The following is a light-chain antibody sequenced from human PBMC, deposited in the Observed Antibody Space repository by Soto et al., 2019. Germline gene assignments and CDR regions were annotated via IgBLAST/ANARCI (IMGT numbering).Light chain of an antibody. J-gene: IGKJ1*01. CDR1: QSISSW. V-gene: IGKV1-5*01. CDR3: HQYEKYWT. CDR2: DAS. Sequence: DIQMSQSPSTRTATAGDRVTITCRASQSISSWLAWYQHKPGKAPKLLIYDASNLDSGVPSRFSGSGSGTEFSLTISNLQPDGCGTYYCHQYEKYWTFAQGTKVDIK.